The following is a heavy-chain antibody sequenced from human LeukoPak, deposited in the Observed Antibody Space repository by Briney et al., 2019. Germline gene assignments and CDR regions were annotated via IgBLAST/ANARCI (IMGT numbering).Heavy chain of an antibody. CDR3: STKGVDTAMVFDY. CDR1: GYTLTVLS. Sequence: ASVKVSCKVSGYTLTVLSMHWVRQAPGKGLEWMGGSHPEDGETIYAQKFQGRVTMTEDTSRDTAYMELSSLRSEDTAVYYCSTKGVDTAMVFDYWGQGTLVTVSS. J-gene: IGHJ4*02. V-gene: IGHV1-24*01. CDR2: SHPEDGET. D-gene: IGHD5-18*01.